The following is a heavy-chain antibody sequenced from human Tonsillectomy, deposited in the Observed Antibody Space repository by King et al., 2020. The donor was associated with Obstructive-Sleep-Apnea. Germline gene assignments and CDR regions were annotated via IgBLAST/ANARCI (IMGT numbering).Heavy chain of an antibody. CDR3: ARVQGSGWYREYYFDS. V-gene: IGHV3-7*03. D-gene: IGHD6-19*01. Sequence: VQLVESGGGLVQPGGSLRLSCEASGFRFNNYWLSWVRQAPGKGLEGGANIKHDGSERYDVDSVKGRFSNSRDNAKNSLFLQMNSLRAEDTALYHCARVQGSGWYREYYFDSWGQGTLVTVSS. CDR2: IKHDGSER. CDR1: GFRFNNYW. J-gene: IGHJ4*02.